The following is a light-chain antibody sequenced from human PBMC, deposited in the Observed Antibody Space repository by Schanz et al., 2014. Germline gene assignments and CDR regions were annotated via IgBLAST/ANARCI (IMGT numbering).Light chain of an antibody. V-gene: IGKV3-20*01. Sequence: PGERATLSCRASQTVASRYLAWFQQKPGQAPRLLIYGASTRATGIPDRFSGSGSGTDFTLTIGRLEPEDFAVYFCQQYGTSPPITFGGGTKVEIK. J-gene: IGKJ4*01. CDR2: GAS. CDR3: QQYGTSPPIT. CDR1: QTVASRY.